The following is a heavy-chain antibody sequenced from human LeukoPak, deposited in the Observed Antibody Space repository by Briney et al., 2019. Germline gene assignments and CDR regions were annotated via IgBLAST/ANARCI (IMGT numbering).Heavy chain of an antibody. V-gene: IGHV1-2*02. Sequence: GASVKVSCKASGYTFTCYYMHWVRQAPGQGLEWMGWISPNSGGTNYAQKFQGRVTMTRDTSISTAYMELSRLRSDDTAVYYCARVSQYYFDYWGQGTLVTVSS. D-gene: IGHD5-24*01. CDR2: ISPNSGGT. CDR3: ARVSQYYFDY. J-gene: IGHJ4*02. CDR1: GYTFTCYY.